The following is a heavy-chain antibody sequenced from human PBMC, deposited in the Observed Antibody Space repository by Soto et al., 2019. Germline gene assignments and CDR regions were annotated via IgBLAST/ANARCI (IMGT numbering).Heavy chain of an antibody. V-gene: IGHV4-59*01. D-gene: IGHD3-10*01. J-gene: IGHJ6*02. Sequence: SETLSLTCTVSGGSISSYYWSWIRQPPGKGLEWIGYIYYSGSTNYNPSLKSRVTISVDTSKNQFSLKLSFVIAADTAVYYCARGPLLLQSDGMDVWGQGTTVT. CDR1: GGSISSYY. CDR2: IYYSGST. CDR3: ARGPLLLQSDGMDV.